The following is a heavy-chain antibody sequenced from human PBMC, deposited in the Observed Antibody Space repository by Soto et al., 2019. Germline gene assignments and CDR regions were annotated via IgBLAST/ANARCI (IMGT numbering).Heavy chain of an antibody. CDR1: GGSFSGYY. CDR2: INHSGST. J-gene: IGHJ4*02. D-gene: IGHD1-1*01. CDR3: ASRGTEY. Sequence: SETLSLICAVYGGSFSGYYWSWIRQPPGKGLEWIGEINHSGSTNYNPSLKSRVTISVDTSKNQFSLKLSSVTAEDTAVYYCASRGTEYWGQGTLVTVSS. V-gene: IGHV4-34*01.